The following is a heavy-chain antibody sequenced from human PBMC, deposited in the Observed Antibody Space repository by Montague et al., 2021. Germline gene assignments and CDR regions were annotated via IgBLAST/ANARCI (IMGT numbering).Heavy chain of an antibody. J-gene: IGHJ3*01. CDR2: ISSIGST. D-gene: IGHD3-3*01. CDR3: AREWSALDF. Sequence: SETLSLTCTVSGGSMNSYTCSWTRQPPGTGLEWICYISSIGSTNTNYISSLRSRVIISVDTSKNQFSLRLTSVTAADTAMYYCAREWSALDFWGRGTMVTVSS. CDR1: GGSMNSYT. V-gene: IGHV4-59*12.